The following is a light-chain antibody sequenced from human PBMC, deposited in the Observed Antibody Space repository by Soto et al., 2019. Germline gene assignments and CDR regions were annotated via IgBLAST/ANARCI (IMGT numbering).Light chain of an antibody. J-gene: IGLJ1*01. CDR3: SSYTTSISYV. CDR1: SSDVGGYNY. V-gene: IGLV2-14*01. CDR2: DVS. Sequence: QSALTQPASVSGSPGQSITISCTGNSSDVGGYNYVSWYQQHPGKAPKLMIYDVSNRPSGVSNRFSGSKSGNTASLTISGLQAEVVAYYYCSSYTTSISYVFGPCTKVTVL.